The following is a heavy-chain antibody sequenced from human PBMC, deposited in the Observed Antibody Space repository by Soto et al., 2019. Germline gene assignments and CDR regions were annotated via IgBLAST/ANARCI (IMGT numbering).Heavy chain of an antibody. CDR3: ARGPDTAMVKT. D-gene: IGHD5-18*01. V-gene: IGHV4-34*01. CDR1: GGSFSGYY. Sequence: QVQLQQWGAGLLKPSETLSLTCAVYGGSFSGYYWSWIRQPPGKGLELIGEINHGGSTNYNPSLKSRVTISVDTSKNQFSLKLSSVTAADTAVYYCARGPDTAMVKTWGQGTLVTVSS. J-gene: IGHJ5*02. CDR2: INHGGST.